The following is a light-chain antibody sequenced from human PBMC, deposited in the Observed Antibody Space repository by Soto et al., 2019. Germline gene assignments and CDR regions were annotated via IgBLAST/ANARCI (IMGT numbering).Light chain of an antibody. CDR3: AAWDDSLRGVV. Sequence: QSVLTQPSSASGTPGQRVIISCSGRNSDIGSNTVSWYQQLPGAAPRVLIYSNNQRYSGVPDRFAGSKSGTSASLAISGLQSEDEADYYCAAWDDSLRGVVFGGGTKVTVL. CDR1: NSDIGSNT. J-gene: IGLJ2*01. CDR2: SNN. V-gene: IGLV1-44*01.